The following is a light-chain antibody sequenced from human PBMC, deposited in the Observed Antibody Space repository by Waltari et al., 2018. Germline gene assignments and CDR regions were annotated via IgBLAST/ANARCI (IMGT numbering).Light chain of an antibody. V-gene: IGLV2-23*01. CDR2: EGT. CDR1: SSDLGSYTL. J-gene: IGLJ3*02. CDR3: CSYAGTRV. Sequence: QSALTQPASVSGSPGQSITISCTATSSDLGSYTLVSWYPQHPGKAPKLIRYEGTKRPSGVSNRFSGSKSGNTASLTISGLQAEDEADYYCCSYAGTRVFGGGTKLTVL.